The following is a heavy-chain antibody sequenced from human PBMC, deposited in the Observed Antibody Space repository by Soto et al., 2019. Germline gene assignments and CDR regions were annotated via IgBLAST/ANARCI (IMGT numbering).Heavy chain of an antibody. CDR1: GGTFSSYA. CDR3: ARVRYYGSGSSYFDY. V-gene: IGHV1-69*13. CDR2: IIPIFGTA. J-gene: IGHJ4*02. Sequence: SVKVSCKASGGTFSSYAISWVRQAPGQGLEWMGGIIPIFGTANYAQKFQGRVTITADESTSTAYMELSSLRSEDTAVYYCARVRYYGSGSSYFDYWGQGTLVTVPS. D-gene: IGHD3-10*01.